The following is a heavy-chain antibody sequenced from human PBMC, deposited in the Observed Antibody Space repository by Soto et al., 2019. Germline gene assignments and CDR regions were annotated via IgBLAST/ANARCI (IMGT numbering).Heavy chain of an antibody. CDR2: ISYSGKT. J-gene: IGHJ4*02. Sequence: ETLSLTCTLSVASITSTTDFWAWIRQPTGKGLECVGSISYSGKTHYNPSLKSRVNISVDRSKNQFSLQMTSVTAADTAVSYCAKNLPRTCRFHYWGQGTLVTVSS. CDR3: AKNLPRTCRFHY. CDR1: VASITSTTDF. V-gene: IGHV4-39*01.